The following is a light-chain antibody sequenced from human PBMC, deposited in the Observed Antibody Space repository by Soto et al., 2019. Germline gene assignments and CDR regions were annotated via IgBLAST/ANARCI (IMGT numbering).Light chain of an antibody. J-gene: IGLJ3*02. CDR1: SSDVGDYNY. Sequence: QSALTQPASVSGSPGQSITISCTGTSSDVGDYNYVSWYQQHPGKAPKLMIYEVSNRPSGVSNRFSGSKSGNTASLTISGRKAEDEADYYCSSYTSSNTWVFGGGTKLTVL. V-gene: IGLV2-14*01. CDR3: SSYTSSNTWV. CDR2: EVS.